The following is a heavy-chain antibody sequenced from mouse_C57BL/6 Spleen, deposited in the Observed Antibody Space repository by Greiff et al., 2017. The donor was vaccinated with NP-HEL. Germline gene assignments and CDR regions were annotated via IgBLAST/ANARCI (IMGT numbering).Heavy chain of an antibody. Sequence: QVQLQQSGPELVKPGASVKISCKASGYSFTSYYIHWVKQRPGQGLEWIGWIYPGSGNTKYNEKFKGKATLTADTSSSTAYMQLSSLTSEDSAVYYCARWSSVGSRNWFAYWGQGTLVTVSA. CDR3: ARWSSVGSRNWFAY. V-gene: IGHV1-66*01. CDR1: GYSFTSYY. CDR2: IYPGSGNT. J-gene: IGHJ3*01. D-gene: IGHD1-1*01.